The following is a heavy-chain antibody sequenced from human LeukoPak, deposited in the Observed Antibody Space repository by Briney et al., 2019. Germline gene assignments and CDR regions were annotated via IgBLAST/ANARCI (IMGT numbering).Heavy chain of an antibody. J-gene: IGHJ4*02. CDR3: VIGGTYGSRS. V-gene: IGHV3-74*01. D-gene: IGHD3-10*01. CDR1: GFTFANTW. Sequence: GGSLRLSCADSGFTFANTWMHWVRQAPGKGLVWVSLINHDGSSTNYADSVKGRFTISRDNAKDTLYLQMNSLRAEDTAVYYCVIGGTYGSRSWGQGTLVTVSS. CDR2: INHDGSST.